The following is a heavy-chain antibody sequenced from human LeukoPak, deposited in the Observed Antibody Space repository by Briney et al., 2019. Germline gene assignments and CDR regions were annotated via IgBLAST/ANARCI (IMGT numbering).Heavy chain of an antibody. CDR2: IYYSGST. D-gene: IGHD4-17*01. Sequence: SETLSLTCTVSGGSISSYYWSWIRQPPGKGLEWIGYIYYSGSTNYNPSLKSRVTISVDTSKNQFSLKLSSVTAADTAVYYCARTGGDDYGDYVGAFDIWGQGTMVTVSS. CDR3: ARTGGDDYGDYVGAFDI. V-gene: IGHV4-59*01. J-gene: IGHJ3*02. CDR1: GGSISSYY.